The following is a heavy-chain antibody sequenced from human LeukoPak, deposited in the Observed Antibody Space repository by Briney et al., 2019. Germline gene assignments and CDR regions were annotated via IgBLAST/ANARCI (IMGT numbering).Heavy chain of an antibody. V-gene: IGHV3-66*02. J-gene: IGHJ4*02. CDR3: ARDPENTYCGGDCYDSHFDY. Sequence: QPGGSLRLSCAASGFTFSSYEMNWVRQAPGKGLEWVSVIYSGGSTYYADSVKGRFTSSRDNSKNTLYLQMNSLRAEDTAVYYCARDPENTYCGGDCYDSHFDYWGQGTLVTVSS. D-gene: IGHD2-21*01. CDR1: GFTFSSYE. CDR2: IYSGGST.